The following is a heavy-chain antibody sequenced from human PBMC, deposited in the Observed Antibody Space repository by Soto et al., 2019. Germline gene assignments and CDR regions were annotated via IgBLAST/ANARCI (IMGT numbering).Heavy chain of an antibody. CDR2: ISAYNGNT. CDR3: ARWLFIPQDAFDI. CDR1: GYTFTSYG. D-gene: IGHD3-22*01. J-gene: IGHJ3*02. Sequence: VKVSCKASGYTFTSYGISWVRQAPGQGLEWMGWISAYNGNTNYVQKLQGRVTMTTDTSTSTAYMELRSLRSDDTAVYYCARWLFIPQDAFDIWGQGTMVTVSS. V-gene: IGHV1-18*01.